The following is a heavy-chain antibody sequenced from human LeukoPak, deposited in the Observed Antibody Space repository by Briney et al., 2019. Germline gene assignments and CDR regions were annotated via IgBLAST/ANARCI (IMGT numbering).Heavy chain of an antibody. D-gene: IGHD5-18*01. CDR2: ISSSGST. CDR1: GDSISSGDYY. V-gene: IGHV4-61*02. J-gene: IGHJ4*02. Sequence: SETLSLTCTVSGDSISSGDYYWSWIRQPAGKGLEWIGRISSSGSTNYNPSLKSRVTISVDTSKNQFSLKLSSVTAADTAVYYCAKSSYSIFDYWGQGTLVTVSS. CDR3: AKSSYSIFDY.